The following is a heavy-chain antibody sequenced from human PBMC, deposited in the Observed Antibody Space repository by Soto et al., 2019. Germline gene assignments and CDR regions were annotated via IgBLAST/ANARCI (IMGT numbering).Heavy chain of an antibody. Sequence: QVQLVQSGAEVKKPGSSVKVSCKASGGTFSSYAISWVRQAPGQGLEWMGGLIPIFGTANYAQKFQGRVTITADESTSTAYMELGRLRSEDTAVYYCAREWPYCISTGCYVGWFDPSGQGTLVTVSS. J-gene: IGHJ5*02. CDR1: GGTFSSYA. V-gene: IGHV1-69*12. D-gene: IGHD2-2*01. CDR2: LIPIFGTA. CDR3: AREWPYCISTGCYVGWFDP.